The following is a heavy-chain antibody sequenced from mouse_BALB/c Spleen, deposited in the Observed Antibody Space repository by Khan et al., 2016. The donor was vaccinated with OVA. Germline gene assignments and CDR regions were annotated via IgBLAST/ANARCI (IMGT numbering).Heavy chain of an antibody. J-gene: IGHJ1*01. CDR1: GFSLSRYS. V-gene: IGHV2-6-4*01. Sequence: VQLQESGPGLVAPSQSLSITCTVSGFSLSRYSVHWVRQPPGKGLEWLGIIWGGGSTDYNSALKSRLSISKDNSKSQVFLKMNSLQTDDIARYXCARNRDGGSYWYFDVWGAGTTVTVSS. CDR2: IWGGGST. CDR3: ARNRDGGSYWYFDV. D-gene: IGHD3-3*01.